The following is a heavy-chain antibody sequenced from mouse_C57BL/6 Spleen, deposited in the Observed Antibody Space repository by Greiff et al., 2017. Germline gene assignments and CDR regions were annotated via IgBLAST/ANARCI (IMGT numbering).Heavy chain of an antibody. CDR3: ARGDYDYDDAMDY. D-gene: IGHD2-4*01. Sequence: QVQLKESGAELAKPGASVKLSCKASGYTFTSYWMHWVKQRPGQGLEWIGYINPSSGYTKYNQKFKDKATLTADKSSSTAYMQLSSLTYEDSAVYYCARGDYDYDDAMDYWGQGTSVTVSS. J-gene: IGHJ4*01. CDR2: INPSSGYT. CDR1: GYTFTSYW. V-gene: IGHV1-7*01.